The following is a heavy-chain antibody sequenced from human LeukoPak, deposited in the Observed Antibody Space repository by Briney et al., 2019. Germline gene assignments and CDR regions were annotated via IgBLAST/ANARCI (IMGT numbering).Heavy chain of an antibody. Sequence: ASVKVSCKASGYTFTSYGISWVRQAPGQGLEWMGWISAYKGNTNYAQKLQGRVTMTTDTSTSTAYMELKSLRSDDTALYYCAKGQETESRLDSWGQGTLVTVSS. V-gene: IGHV1-18*01. CDR1: GYTFTSYG. J-gene: IGHJ4*02. CDR3: AKGQETESRLDS. CDR2: ISAYKGNT. D-gene: IGHD1-1*01.